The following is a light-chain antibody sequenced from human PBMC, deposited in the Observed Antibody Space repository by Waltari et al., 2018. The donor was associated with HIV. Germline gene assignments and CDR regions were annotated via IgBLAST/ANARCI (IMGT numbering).Light chain of an antibody. CDR1: QDISRW. V-gene: IGKV1-12*01. CDR2: GTS. J-gene: IGKJ3*01. CDR3: QQANSFPFT. Sequence: DIQMTPSPSYVSASVGDRVSITCRASQDISRWLAWYQQKPGKAPKLLIYGTSSLQSGVPSRFSGSGSGTDFTLTISSLQPEDFATYYCQQANSFPFTFGPGTKVDIK.